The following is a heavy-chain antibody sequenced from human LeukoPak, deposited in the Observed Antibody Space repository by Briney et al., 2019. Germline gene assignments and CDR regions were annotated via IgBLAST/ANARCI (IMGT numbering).Heavy chain of an antibody. CDR3: AATAVYYYDSSGYLYYGMDV. D-gene: IGHD3-22*01. Sequence: SETLSLTCAVYGRSFSGYYWSWIRQPPGKGLEWIGEIKHSGSTNYYPSIKSRVTISVDTSKNQFSLKLSSVTAEDTVVYYCAATAVYYYDSSGYLYYGMDVWGQGTTVTVSS. J-gene: IGHJ6*02. CDR2: IKHSGST. CDR1: GRSFSGYY. V-gene: IGHV4-34*01.